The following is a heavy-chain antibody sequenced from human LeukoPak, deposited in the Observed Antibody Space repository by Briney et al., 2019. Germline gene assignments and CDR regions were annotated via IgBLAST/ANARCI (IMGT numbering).Heavy chain of an antibody. CDR2: IYYSGST. J-gene: IGHJ4*02. Sequence: SETLSLTCTVSGSSISSSSYYWGWIRQPPGKGLEWIGSIYYSGSTYYNPSLKSRVTISVDTSKNQFSLKLSSVTAADTAVYYCARVSGYSSSWLVDYWGQGTLVTVSS. CDR1: GSSISSSSYY. D-gene: IGHD6-13*01. V-gene: IGHV4-39*07. CDR3: ARVSGYSSSWLVDY.